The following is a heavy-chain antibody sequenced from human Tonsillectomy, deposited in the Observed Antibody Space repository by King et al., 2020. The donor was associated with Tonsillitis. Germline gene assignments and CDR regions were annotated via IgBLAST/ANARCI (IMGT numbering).Heavy chain of an antibody. CDR1: GFTFRSYW. V-gene: IGHV3-7*03. D-gene: IGHD1-20*01. CDR2: IKQDGSEK. J-gene: IGHJ6*02. Sequence: VQLVESGGGLVQPGGSLRLSCAASGFTFRSYWMSWVRQAPGKGLEWVANIKQDGSEKYYVDSVKGRFTISRDNAKNSLYVQMNSLRAEDTAVYYCARDANWNYVYYGMDVWGQGTTVTVSS. CDR3: ARDANWNYVYYGMDV.